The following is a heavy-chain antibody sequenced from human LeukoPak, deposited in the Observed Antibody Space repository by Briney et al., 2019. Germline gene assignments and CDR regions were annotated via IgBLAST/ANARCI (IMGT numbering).Heavy chain of an antibody. Sequence: SETLSLTCTVSGGSLSGFFWSWIRQPPGKGLEWIGYVYNSGNTDYNPSLKSRVTISQDTSNNQFSLKLNFVTAADTAVYYCARASTNWSPPDYCGQGTLVTVSS. CDR1: GGSLSGFF. CDR2: VYNSGNT. CDR3: ARASTNWSPPDY. D-gene: IGHD1-1*01. V-gene: IGHV4-59*08. J-gene: IGHJ4*02.